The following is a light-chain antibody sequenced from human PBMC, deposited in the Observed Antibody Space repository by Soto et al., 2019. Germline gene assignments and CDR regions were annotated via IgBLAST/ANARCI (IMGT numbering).Light chain of an antibody. CDR3: SSYADSNSYV. Sequence: SLLTQPPSAYGSPGRSVTLSCTGNSSDVGGYNYVYWYQQHPGKAPKLMIYEVTKRPSGVPDRFSGSKSGNTASLTVSGLQAEDEADYYCSSYADSNSYVFGTGTKVT. V-gene: IGLV2-8*01. CDR2: EVT. J-gene: IGLJ1*01. CDR1: SSDVGGYNY.